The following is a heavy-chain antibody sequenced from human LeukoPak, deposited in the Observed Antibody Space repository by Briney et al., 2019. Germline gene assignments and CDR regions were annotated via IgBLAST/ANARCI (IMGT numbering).Heavy chain of an antibody. J-gene: IGHJ4*02. Sequence: GGSLRLSCAASGFTFSSYSMNWVRQAPGKGLEWVSYISSSSSTIYYADSVKGRFTISRVNAKNSLYLQMNSLRDEDTAVYYCARDRGYDFWSGYYGFDYWGQGTLVTVSS. CDR3: ARDRGYDFWSGYYGFDY. CDR1: GFTFSSYS. D-gene: IGHD3-3*01. CDR2: ISSSSSTI. V-gene: IGHV3-48*02.